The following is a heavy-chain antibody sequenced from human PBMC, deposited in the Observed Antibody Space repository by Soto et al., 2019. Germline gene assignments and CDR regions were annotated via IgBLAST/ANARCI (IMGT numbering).Heavy chain of an antibody. CDR1: GFTFSTYW. J-gene: IGHJ6*02. CDR2: INTDGSST. V-gene: IGHV3-74*01. Sequence: EVQLVESGGGLVQPGGSLRLSCAASGFTFSTYWMHWVRQVPGKGLVWVSRINTDGSSTSYADSVKGRFTISRDNANNTLSLQMNSLRAEDTAVYFCARRVGYSYGIMDVWGQGTTVTV. CDR3: ARRVGYSYGIMDV. D-gene: IGHD5-18*01.